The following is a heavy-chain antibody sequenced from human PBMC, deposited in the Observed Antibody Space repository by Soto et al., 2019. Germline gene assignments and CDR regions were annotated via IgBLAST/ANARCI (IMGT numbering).Heavy chain of an antibody. CDR3: ARRKVATTRDAFDI. CDR2: IYYSGST. D-gene: IGHD5-12*01. Sequence: SETLSLTCTVSGGSISSYYWSWIRQPPGKGLEWIGYIYYSGSTNYNPSLKSRVTISVDTSKNQFSLKLSSVTAADTAVYYCARRKVATTRDAFDIWGQGTMVTVS. CDR1: GGSISSYY. V-gene: IGHV4-59*01. J-gene: IGHJ3*02.